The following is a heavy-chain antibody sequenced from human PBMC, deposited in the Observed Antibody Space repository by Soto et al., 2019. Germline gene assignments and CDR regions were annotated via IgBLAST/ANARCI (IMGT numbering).Heavy chain of an antibody. J-gene: IGHJ4*02. D-gene: IGHD5-12*01. CDR1: GFTFSSYG. V-gene: IGHV3-33*01. CDR2: IWYDGSNK. Sequence: QVQLVESGGGVVQPGRSLRLSCAASGFTFSSYGMHWVRQAPGKGLEWVAVIWYDGSNKYYADSVKGRFTISRDNSKNPLYLKRNSLRAEDTAVYYWARGWLQPQYDYGGKETLVPVPS. CDR3: ARGWLQPQYDY.